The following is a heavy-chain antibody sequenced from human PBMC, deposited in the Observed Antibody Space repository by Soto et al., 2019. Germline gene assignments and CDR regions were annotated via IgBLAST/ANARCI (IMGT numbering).Heavy chain of an antibody. J-gene: IGHJ6*02. CDR2: IIPIFGTA. Sequence: SVKVSCKASGGTFSSYAISWVRQAPGQGLEWMGGIIPIFGTANYAQKFQGRVTITADESTSTACMELSSLRSEDTAVYYCATGQDIVARSNGDQHCGRDVCGQGPTGTASS. V-gene: IGHV1-69*13. D-gene: IGHD5-12*01. CDR1: GGTFSSYA. CDR3: ATGQDIVARSNGDQHCGRDV.